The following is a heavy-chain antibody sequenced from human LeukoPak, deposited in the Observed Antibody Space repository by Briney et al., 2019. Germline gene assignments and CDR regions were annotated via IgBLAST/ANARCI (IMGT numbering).Heavy chain of an antibody. D-gene: IGHD2-2*01. V-gene: IGHV4-34*01. CDR1: GGSFSGYY. J-gene: IGHJ6*02. Sequence: PSETLSLTCAVYGGSFSGYYWSWIRQPPGKGLEWIGEINHSGSTNYNPSLKSRVTISVDTSKNQFSLKLNSVTAADTAVYYCARGLGYCSSTSCYLGDYYYYGMDVWGQGTTVTVSS. CDR3: ARGLGYCSSTSCYLGDYYYYGMDV. CDR2: INHSGST.